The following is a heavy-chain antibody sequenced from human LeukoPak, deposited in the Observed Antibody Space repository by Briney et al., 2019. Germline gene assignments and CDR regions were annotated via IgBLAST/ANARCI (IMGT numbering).Heavy chain of an antibody. D-gene: IGHD3-9*01. CDR3: ARGGKVLRYFDWLLRNLFYFDY. J-gene: IGHJ4*02. CDR2: INPSGGST. CDR1: GYTFTSYY. Sequence: ASVKVSCKASGYTFTSYYMHWVRQAPGQGLEWMGIINPSGGSTSYAQKFQGRVTMTRDMSTSTDYMELSSLRSEDTAVYYCARGGKVLRYFDWLLRNLFYFDYWGQGTLVTVSS. V-gene: IGHV1-46*01.